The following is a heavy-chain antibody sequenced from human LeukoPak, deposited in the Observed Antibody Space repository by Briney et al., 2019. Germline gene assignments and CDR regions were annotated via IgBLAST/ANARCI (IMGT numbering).Heavy chain of an antibody. CDR1: GGSISSSYYY. D-gene: IGHD3-16*01. CDR2: MYYSGST. CDR3: AREMGGDNWFDP. V-gene: IGHV4-39*07. J-gene: IGHJ5*02. Sequence: PSETLSLTCTVSGGSISSSYYYWGWIRQPPGKGLEWIGSMYYSGSTYYNPSLKSRVTISVDTSKNQFSLKMSSVTAADTAVYYCAREMGGDNWFDPWGQGTLVTVSS.